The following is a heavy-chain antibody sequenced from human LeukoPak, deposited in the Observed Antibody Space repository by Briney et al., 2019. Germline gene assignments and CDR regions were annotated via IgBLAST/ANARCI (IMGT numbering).Heavy chain of an antibody. V-gene: IGHV4-30-2*01. Sequence: PSQTLSLTCDVSGGSISSGLYSWSWIRQPLGKGLEWTGYIYHTGSTYYNPSLKSRVTISVDTSKNQFSLRLNSVTAADTAVYYCARLQYCSGTSCYWFDPWGQGTLVTVSS. CDR1: GGSISSGLYS. CDR2: IYHTGST. CDR3: ARLQYCSGTSCYWFDP. J-gene: IGHJ5*02. D-gene: IGHD2-2*01.